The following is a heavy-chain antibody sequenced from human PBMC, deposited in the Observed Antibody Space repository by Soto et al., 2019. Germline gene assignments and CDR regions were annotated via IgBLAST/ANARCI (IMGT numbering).Heavy chain of an antibody. D-gene: IGHD3-16*01. Sequence: SVKVSCKTSGYAFTNHGINWVRQAPVQGLEWMGWINPYNANTNYAQKLQGRVTMTTDTSTSTAYMDLRSLTSDDTAVYYCARDRVAGIWGDAFDIWGQGTMVTVSS. CDR3: ARDRVAGIWGDAFDI. V-gene: IGHV1-18*04. J-gene: IGHJ3*02. CDR2: INPYNANT. CDR1: GYAFTNHG.